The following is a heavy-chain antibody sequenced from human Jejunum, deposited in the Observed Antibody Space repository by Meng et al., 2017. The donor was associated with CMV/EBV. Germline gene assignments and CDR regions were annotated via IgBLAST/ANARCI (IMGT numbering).Heavy chain of an antibody. D-gene: IGHD3-3*01. V-gene: IGHV3-30*04. J-gene: IGHJ6*02. CDR2: ISFDGSNK. Sequence: FTFSNYALHWVRQAPGKGLEWVEVISFDGSNKIYADSVKGRFSISRDNSRNTLSLQMESLRAEDTAVYYCARARSTNFGVVIYAMDVWGQGTLVTVSS. CDR3: ARARSTNFGVVIYAMDV. CDR1: FTFSNYA.